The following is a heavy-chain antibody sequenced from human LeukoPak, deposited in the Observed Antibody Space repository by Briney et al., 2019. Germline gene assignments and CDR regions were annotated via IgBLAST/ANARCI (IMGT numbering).Heavy chain of an antibody. CDR3: AKEVYCSSTSCYEDY. J-gene: IGHJ4*02. D-gene: IGHD2-2*01. V-gene: IGHV3-23*01. CDR2: ISGSGGST. Sequence: GGSLRLSCAASAFTFSSYAMSWVRQAPGKGLEWVSAISGSGGSTYYADSVKGRFTISRDNSKNTLYLQMNSLRAEDTAVYYCAKEVYCSSTSCYEDYWGQGTLVTVSS. CDR1: AFTFSSYA.